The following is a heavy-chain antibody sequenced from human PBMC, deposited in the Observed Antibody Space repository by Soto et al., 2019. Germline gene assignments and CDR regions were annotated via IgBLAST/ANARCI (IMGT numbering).Heavy chain of an antibody. D-gene: IGHD2-15*01. CDR3: AKDVVLGWFDP. J-gene: IGHJ5*02. V-gene: IGHV3-9*01. CDR1: GFTFDDYA. Sequence: EVQLLESGGGLVQPGGSLRLSCTASGFTFDDYAMHWVRQAPGKGLEWVSGISWNSGSIGYADSVKGRFTISRDNAKNSLYLQMNSLRAEDTALYYCAKDVVLGWFDPWGQGTLVTVSS. CDR2: ISWNSGSI.